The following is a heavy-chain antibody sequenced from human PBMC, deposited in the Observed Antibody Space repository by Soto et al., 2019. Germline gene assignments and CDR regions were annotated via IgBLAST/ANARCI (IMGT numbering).Heavy chain of an antibody. CDR2: INPSGGST. Sequence: ASVKVSCKASGYTFTSYYMHWVRQAPGQGLEWMGIINPSGGSTSYAQKFQGRVTMTRDTSTSTVYMELSSLRSEDTAVYYCARARXENYYDSSGYYRYYFDYWGQGTLVTVSS. V-gene: IGHV1-46*01. J-gene: IGHJ4*02. D-gene: IGHD3-22*01. CDR1: GYTFTSYY. CDR3: ARARXENYYDSSGYYRYYFDY.